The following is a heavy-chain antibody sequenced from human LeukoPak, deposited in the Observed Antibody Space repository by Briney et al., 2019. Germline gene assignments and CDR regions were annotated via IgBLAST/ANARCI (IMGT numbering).Heavy chain of an antibody. CDR1: GFNFGSYY. D-gene: IGHD2-8*02. Sequence: GGSLRLSCAASGFNFGSYYMTWVRQAPGKGLEWVSVISDSGDNTYYADSVKGRFTVSRDNSRDTLYLQMNSLRAEDTALYYCAKKIGTGPGHNWFDPWGQGALVTVSS. CDR2: ISDSGDNT. CDR3: AKKIGTGPGHNWFDP. J-gene: IGHJ5*02. V-gene: IGHV3-23*01.